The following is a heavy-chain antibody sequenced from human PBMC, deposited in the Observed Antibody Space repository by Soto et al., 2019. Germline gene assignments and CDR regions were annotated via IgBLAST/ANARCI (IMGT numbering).Heavy chain of an antibody. D-gene: IGHD3-22*01. V-gene: IGHV3-30*18. CDR1: GFTFSSYG. CDR2: ISYDGRNK. CDR3: AKDKGYYDSSGYSLPDAFDI. J-gene: IGHJ3*02. Sequence: QVQLVESGGGVVQPGRSLRLSCAASGFTFSSYGMHWVRQAPGKGLELVAVISYDGRNKYYPDSVKGRFTISRDNSKNTLYLQMNSLRAEDTAVYYCAKDKGYYDSSGYSLPDAFDIWGQGTMVTVSS.